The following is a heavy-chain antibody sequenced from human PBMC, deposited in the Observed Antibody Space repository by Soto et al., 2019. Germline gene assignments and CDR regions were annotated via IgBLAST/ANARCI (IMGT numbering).Heavy chain of an antibody. CDR2: TYYWSRWYN. CDR1: GDSVSSNSAT. V-gene: IGHV6-1*01. Sequence: TLSLTCAISGDSVSSNSATWHWIRQSPSRGLEWLGRTYYWSRWYNDYAASVKSRISINPDTSKNQLSLQLNSVTPEDTAVYFCSRGGKIAAAGFDYWGQGILVTVSS. D-gene: IGHD6-13*01. CDR3: SRGGKIAAAGFDY. J-gene: IGHJ4*02.